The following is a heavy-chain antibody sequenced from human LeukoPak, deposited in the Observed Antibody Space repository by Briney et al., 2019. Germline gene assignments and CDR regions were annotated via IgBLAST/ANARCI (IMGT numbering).Heavy chain of an antibody. Sequence: ASVKVSCKASGYTFTGCYMHWVRQAPGQGLEWMGIINPSGGSTSYAQKFQGRVTMTRDTSTSTVYMELSSLSSEDTAVYYCARGGRERYSSGWTDAFNIWGQGTMVTVSS. V-gene: IGHV1-46*01. CDR1: GYTFTGCY. CDR3: ARGGRERYSSGWTDAFNI. J-gene: IGHJ3*02. D-gene: IGHD6-19*01. CDR2: INPSGGST.